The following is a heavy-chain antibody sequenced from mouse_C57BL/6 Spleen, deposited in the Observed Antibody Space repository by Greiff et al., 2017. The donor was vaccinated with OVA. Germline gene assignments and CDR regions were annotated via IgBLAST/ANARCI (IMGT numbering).Heavy chain of an antibody. CDR2: INPNNGGT. Sequence: EVHLVESGPELVKPGASVKIPCKASGYTFTDYNMDWVKQSHGKSLEWIGDINPNNGGTIYNQKFKGKATLTVDESSSTAYMELRSLTSEDTAVYYCARNLLLLNWYFDVWGTGTTVTVSS. CDR1: GYTFTDYN. V-gene: IGHV1-18*01. D-gene: IGHD1-1*01. CDR3: ARNLLLLNWYFDV. J-gene: IGHJ1*03.